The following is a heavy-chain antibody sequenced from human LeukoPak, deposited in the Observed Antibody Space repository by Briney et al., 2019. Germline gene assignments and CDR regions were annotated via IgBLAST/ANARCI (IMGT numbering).Heavy chain of an antibody. D-gene: IGHD6-19*01. Sequence: WGSLRLSCAASGFTFSKYWMLWVRQAPGKGLESASRINTDGTVTTYADSVKGRFTVSRDNADSTMFLQMNSVRDEDTAVYYCATKQWLAPPPDSWGQGTPVTVSS. V-gene: IGHV3-74*01. CDR3: ATKQWLAPPPDS. CDR1: GFTFSKYW. CDR2: INTDGTVT. J-gene: IGHJ4*02.